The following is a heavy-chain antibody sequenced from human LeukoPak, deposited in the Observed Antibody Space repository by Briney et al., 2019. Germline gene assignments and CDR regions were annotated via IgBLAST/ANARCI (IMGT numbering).Heavy chain of an antibody. Sequence: GGSLRLSCAASGFTFSSYAMSWVRQAPGKGLEWVSAISGSGSSKYYADSVKGRFTISRDNSKNTLYLQMNSLRAEDTAVYYCAKDHAALSPQSRGYYDSSGYYSLDYWGQGTLVTVSS. CDR3: AKDHAALSPQSRGYYDSSGYYSLDY. D-gene: IGHD3-22*01. CDR1: GFTFSSYA. CDR2: ISGSGSSK. V-gene: IGHV3-23*01. J-gene: IGHJ4*02.